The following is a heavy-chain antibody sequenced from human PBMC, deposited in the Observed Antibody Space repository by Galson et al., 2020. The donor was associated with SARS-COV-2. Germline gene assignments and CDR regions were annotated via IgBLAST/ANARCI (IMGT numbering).Heavy chain of an antibody. CDR1: GLPFSSFA. D-gene: IGHD1-1*01. Sequence: GESLKISCEAPGLPFSSFAMGRLRQAPGQGLEWVSTIDGSGARTYYPESVKGRFTISSDNSKNTLYLQLTSLRAEDTAVDYCATDPWTVTSFEYWGQGTLVTVSS. V-gene: IGHV3-23*01. CDR3: ATDPWTVTSFEY. J-gene: IGHJ4*02. CDR2: IDGSGART.